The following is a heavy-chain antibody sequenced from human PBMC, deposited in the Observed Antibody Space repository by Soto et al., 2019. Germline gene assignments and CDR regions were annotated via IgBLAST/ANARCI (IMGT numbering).Heavy chain of an antibody. CDR1: GGTFSSYA. D-gene: IGHD5-18*01. CDR3: AGGGDTAMVTGWFDP. V-gene: IGHV1-69*12. CDR2: IIPIFGTA. J-gene: IGHJ5*02. Sequence: QVQLVQSGAEVKKPGSSVKVSCKASGGTFSSYAISWVRQAPGQGLEWMGGIIPIFGTANYAQKFQGRVTITADESMXTAYMELSSLRSEDTAVYYCAGGGDTAMVTGWFDPWGQGTLVTVSS.